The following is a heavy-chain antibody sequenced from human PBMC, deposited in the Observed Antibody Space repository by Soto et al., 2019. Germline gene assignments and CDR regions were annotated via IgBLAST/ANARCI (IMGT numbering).Heavy chain of an antibody. V-gene: IGHV1-18*01. D-gene: IGHD1-26*01. CDR3: GRERQWEPVLY. CDR1: GYSFANYG. CDR2: ISGYNSNT. J-gene: IGHJ4*02. Sequence: VQLVQSGGEVKRPGTSVKVSCEASGYSFANYGITWVRQAPGQGLEWMGWISGYNSNTNYAQKFEGRVTMTKDTTKRTAYLEVRSLRFDDTAVYYCGRERQWEPVLYWGQGTQVTVSS.